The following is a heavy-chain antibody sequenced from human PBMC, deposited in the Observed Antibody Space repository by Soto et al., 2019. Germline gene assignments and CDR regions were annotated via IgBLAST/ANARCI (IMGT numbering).Heavy chain of an antibody. CDR2: IIPIFGTA. D-gene: IGHD2-2*02. V-gene: IGHV1-69*13. CDR3: ARGGRPGNDIVVVPAAIPLAHYYYGMDV. J-gene: IGHJ6*02. Sequence: GASVKVSCKASGGTFSSYAISWVRQAPGQGLEWMGGIIPIFGTANYAQKFQGRVTITADESTSTAYMELGSLRSEDTAVYYCARGGRPGNDIVVVPAAIPLAHYYYGMDVWGQGTTVTVSS. CDR1: GGTFSSYA.